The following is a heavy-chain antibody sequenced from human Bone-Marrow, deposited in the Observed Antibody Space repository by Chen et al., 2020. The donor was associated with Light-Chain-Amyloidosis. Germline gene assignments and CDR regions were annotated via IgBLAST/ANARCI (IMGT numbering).Heavy chain of an antibody. D-gene: IGHD3-10*01. V-gene: IGHV1-2*04. CDR2: INPDTGGT. CDR1: GYTFTDFY. J-gene: IGHJ6*02. CDR3: AKDSEIRGLIYAMNV. Sequence: QVQMVQSGAEVKEPGASIKVSCKTSGYTFTDFYIHWARQAPGQGLEWMAWINPDTGGTRYEQKFQGWITVTRETSTRTVYMELSRLRSGDTAVYYCAKDSEIRGLIYAMNVWGQGTTVNVSS.